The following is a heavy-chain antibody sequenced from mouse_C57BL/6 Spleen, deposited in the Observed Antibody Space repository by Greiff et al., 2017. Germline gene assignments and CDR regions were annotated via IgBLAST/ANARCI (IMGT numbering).Heavy chain of an antibody. CDR2: IYPGSGST. CDR3: ARGGYHSNYDAMDY. V-gene: IGHV1-55*01. J-gene: IGHJ4*01. Sequence: VQLQQPGAELVKPGASVKMSCKASGYTFTSYWITWVKQRPGQGLEWIGDIYPGSGSTNYNEKFKSKATLTVDTSSSTAYMQLSSLTSEDSAVYYCARGGYHSNYDAMDYWGQGTSVTVSS. CDR1: GYTFTSYW. D-gene: IGHD2-5*01.